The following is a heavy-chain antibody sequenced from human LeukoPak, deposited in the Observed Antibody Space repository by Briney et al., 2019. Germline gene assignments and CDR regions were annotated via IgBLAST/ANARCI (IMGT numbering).Heavy chain of an antibody. CDR2: IRDSGDIP. Sequence: GGSLRLSCAVSGFTFSTYAMSWVRQAPGKGLEGVSGIRDSGDIPYYADSVKGRFTISRDNSKNTLYLQMNSLRPENTAVYYCAKDRAGYSGARGFDFWGQGTLVTVSS. CDR1: GFTFSTYA. D-gene: IGHD5-12*01. V-gene: IGHV3-23*01. CDR3: AKDRAGYSGARGFDF. J-gene: IGHJ4*02.